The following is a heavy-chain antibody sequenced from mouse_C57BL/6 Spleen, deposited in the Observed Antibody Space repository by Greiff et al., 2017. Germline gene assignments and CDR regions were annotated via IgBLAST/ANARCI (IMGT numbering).Heavy chain of an antibody. Sequence: QVQLQQPGAELVKPGASVKMSCTASCYTFTSYWITWVKQRPGQGLEWIGDIYPGSGSTNYNEKFKSKATLTVDTSSSTAYMQLSSLTSEDSAVYYGAREGYGNYPFAYWGQGTLVTVSA. D-gene: IGHD2-1*01. V-gene: IGHV1-55*01. CDR3: AREGYGNYPFAY. CDR2: IYPGSGST. J-gene: IGHJ3*01. CDR1: CYTFTSYW.